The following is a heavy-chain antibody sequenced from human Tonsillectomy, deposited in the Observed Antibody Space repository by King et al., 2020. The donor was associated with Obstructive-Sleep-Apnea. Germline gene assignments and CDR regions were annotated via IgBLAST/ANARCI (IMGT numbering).Heavy chain of an antibody. CDR1: GFTFSSYG. V-gene: IGHV3-30*18. CDR2: ISYDGSNK. D-gene: IGHD3-9*01. J-gene: IGHJ4*02. CDR3: AKEPEDDILTGYGY. Sequence: VQLVESGGGVVQPGRSLRLSCAASGFTFSSYGMHWVRQAPGKGLEWVAVISYDGSNKYYADSVKGRFTISRDNSKNTLYLQMNSLRAEDTAVYYRAKEPEDDILTGYGYWGQGNLVTVSS.